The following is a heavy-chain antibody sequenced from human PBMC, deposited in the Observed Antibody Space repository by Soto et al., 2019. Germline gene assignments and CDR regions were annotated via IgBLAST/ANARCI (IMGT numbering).Heavy chain of an antibody. D-gene: IGHD2-8*01. Sequence: QVQLVQSGAEVKKPGASVKVSCKASGYTFTSYDINWVRQATGQGLEWMGWMNPNSGNTGYAQKFQGRVTMTRNTSISTAYMELSSLRSEDTAVYYCARARRDSIIVLMVYAMGGRAYYFDYWGQGTLVTVSS. V-gene: IGHV1-8*01. CDR3: ARARRDSIIVLMVYAMGGRAYYFDY. J-gene: IGHJ4*02. CDR1: GYTFTSYD. CDR2: MNPNSGNT.